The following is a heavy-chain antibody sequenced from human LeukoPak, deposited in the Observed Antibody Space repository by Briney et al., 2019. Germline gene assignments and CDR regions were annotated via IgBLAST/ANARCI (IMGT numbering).Heavy chain of an antibody. V-gene: IGHV3-30*03. CDR2: ISYDGSNK. CDR1: GFTFSSYS. CDR3: ATDPGPALWRYCMDV. Sequence: GGSLRLSCAASGFTFSSYSMNWVRQAPGKGLEWVAVISYDGSNKYYADSVKGRFTISRDNSKNTLYLQMNSLRAEDTAVYYCATDPGPALWRYCMDVWGKGTTVTVSS. D-gene: IGHD3-10*01. J-gene: IGHJ6*03.